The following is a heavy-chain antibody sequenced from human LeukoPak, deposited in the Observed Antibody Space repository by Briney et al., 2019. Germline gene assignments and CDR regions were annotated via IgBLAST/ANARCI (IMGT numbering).Heavy chain of an antibody. CDR3: AKWGDYDILTGYYDSDY. J-gene: IGHJ4*02. CDR2: VSGRDDST. D-gene: IGHD3-9*01. Sequence: GGFLRLSCAASGFTFRNYAMSWVRQAPGKGLEWVSAVSGRDDSTYCADSVKGRFTISRDNSKNTLYLQMNSLRAEDTAVYYCAKWGDYDILTGYYDSDYWGQGTLVTVSS. V-gene: IGHV3-23*01. CDR1: GFTFRNYA.